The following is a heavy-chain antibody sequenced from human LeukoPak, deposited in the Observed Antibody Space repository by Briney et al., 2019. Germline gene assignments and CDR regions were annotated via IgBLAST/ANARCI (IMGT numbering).Heavy chain of an antibody. J-gene: IGHJ4*02. V-gene: IGHV4-39*01. CDR3: ARVGILWFGEVDY. CDR1: GGSISSSSYY. Sequence: PSETLSLTCTVSGGSISSSSYYWGWIRQPPGKGLEWIGSIYYSGSTYYNPSLKSRVTISVDTSKNQFSLKLSSVTAADTAVYYCARVGILWFGEVDYWGQGTLVTVSS. CDR2: IYYSGST. D-gene: IGHD3-10*01.